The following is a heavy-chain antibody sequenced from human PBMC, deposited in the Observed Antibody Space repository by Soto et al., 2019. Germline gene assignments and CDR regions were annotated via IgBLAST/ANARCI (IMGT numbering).Heavy chain of an antibody. CDR2: IYYSGST. D-gene: IGHD2-15*01. CDR1: GGPISSGGYY. J-gene: IGHJ5*02. Sequence: SETLSLTCTVSGGPISSGGYYWSWIRQHPGKGLEWIGYIYYSGSTYYNPSLKSRVTISVDTSKNQFSLKLSSVTAADTAVYYCARVVVVAADPDWFDPWGQGTLVTVSS. CDR3: ARVVVVAADPDWFDP. V-gene: IGHV4-31*03.